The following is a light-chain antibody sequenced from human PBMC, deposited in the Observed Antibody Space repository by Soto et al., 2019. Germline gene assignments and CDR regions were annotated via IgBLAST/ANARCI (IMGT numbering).Light chain of an antibody. Sequence: EIVMTQSPATLPVSPGERGTLSCRASQNIHANLAWYQQKPGQAPRLLIYGASSRATGIPDRFSGSGSGTDFTLTISRLEPEDFAVYYCQQYGSSPWTFGQGTKVDIK. CDR1: QNIHAN. J-gene: IGKJ1*01. CDR2: GAS. V-gene: IGKV3-20*01. CDR3: QQYGSSPWT.